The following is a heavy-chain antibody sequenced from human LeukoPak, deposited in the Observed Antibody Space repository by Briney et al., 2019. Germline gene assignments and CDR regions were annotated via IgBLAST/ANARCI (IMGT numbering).Heavy chain of an antibody. CDR2: ISYDGSNK. CDR1: GFTFSSYG. Sequence: PGGSLRLSCAAPGFTFSSYGMHWVRQAPGKGLEWVAVISYDGSNKYYADSVKGRFTISRDNSKNTLYLQMNSLRAEDTAVYYCAKRSLGQWLVPENWGQGTLVTVSS. D-gene: IGHD6-19*01. J-gene: IGHJ4*02. V-gene: IGHV3-30*18. CDR3: AKRSLGQWLVPEN.